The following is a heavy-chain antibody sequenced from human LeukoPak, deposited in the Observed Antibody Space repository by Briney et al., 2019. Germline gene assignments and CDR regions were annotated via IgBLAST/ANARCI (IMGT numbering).Heavy chain of an antibody. CDR3: ARRKGGGRTSWFDP. J-gene: IGHJ5*02. CDR1: GASISSGSYY. CDR2: MHSSGRT. V-gene: IGHV4-61*02. D-gene: IGHD2-15*01. Sequence: PSQTLSLTCTVSGASISSGSYYWTWIRQPAGKGLEWIGRMHSSGRTSYSPSLKSRVTISVDTSKNQFSLKLSSVTAADTAVYYCARRKGGGRTSWFDPWGQGTLVTVSS.